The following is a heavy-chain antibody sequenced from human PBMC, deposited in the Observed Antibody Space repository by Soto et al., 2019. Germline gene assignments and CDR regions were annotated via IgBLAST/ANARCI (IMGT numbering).Heavy chain of an antibody. CDR1: GFTFSSYG. D-gene: IGHD3-9*01. V-gene: IGHV3-33*01. Sequence: GGSLRLSCAASGFTFSSYGMHWVRQAPGKGLEWVAVIWYDGSNKYYANSVKGRLTISRDNSKNTVYLQMSSLRAEDTAVYYCARGGTYYDILTGYYPYYFDYWGQGTLVTVSS. CDR3: ARGGTYYDILTGYYPYYFDY. J-gene: IGHJ4*02. CDR2: IWYDGSNK.